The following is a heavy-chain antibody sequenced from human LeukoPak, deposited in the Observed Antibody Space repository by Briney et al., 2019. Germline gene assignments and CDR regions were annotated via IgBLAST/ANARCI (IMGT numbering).Heavy chain of an antibody. Sequence: ASVKVSCKASGYTFSSYAMHWVRQAPGQRLEWMGWINGGNGNTKYSQRFQGRVTITADESTSTAYMELSSLRSEDTAVYYCARGRRYYDSSGYNWFDPWGQGTLVTVSS. J-gene: IGHJ5*02. CDR2: INGGNGNT. D-gene: IGHD3-22*01. CDR1: GYTFSSYA. V-gene: IGHV1-3*01. CDR3: ARGRRYYDSSGYNWFDP.